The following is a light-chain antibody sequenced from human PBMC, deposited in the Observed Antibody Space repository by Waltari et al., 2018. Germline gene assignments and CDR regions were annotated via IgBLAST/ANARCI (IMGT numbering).Light chain of an antibody. Sequence: QSVLTQPPSMSGAPGQKVTIPCTGGSSNFGAGHDVHWYQQFPGTAPKLLIFGNPNRPSGFPYRFSGSIYGTSASLAIAGLQSEDEAVYYCQSFDSSLSASVFGGGTKLTVL. CDR3: QSFDSSLSASV. V-gene: IGLV1-40*01. CDR1: SSNFGAGHD. J-gene: IGLJ3*02. CDR2: GNP.